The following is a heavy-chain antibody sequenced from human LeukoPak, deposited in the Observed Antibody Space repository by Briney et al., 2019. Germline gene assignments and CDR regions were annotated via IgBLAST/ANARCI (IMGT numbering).Heavy chain of an antibody. CDR3: AKDTGSGYDYFSYYFDY. CDR1: GFTFSSYS. D-gene: IGHD5-12*01. V-gene: IGHV3-23*01. J-gene: IGHJ4*02. CDR2: ISGSGVST. Sequence: GGSLRLSCAASGFTFSSYSVNWVRQAPGKGLEWVSAISGSGVSTYYADSVKGRFTISRDNSKNTLYRQINSLRAEDTAVYYCAKDTGSGYDYFSYYFDYWGQGTLVTVSS.